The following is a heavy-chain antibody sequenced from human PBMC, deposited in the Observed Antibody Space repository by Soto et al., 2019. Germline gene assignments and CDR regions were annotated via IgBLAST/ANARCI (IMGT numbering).Heavy chain of an antibody. CDR2: IYYDGST. D-gene: IGHD3-16*01. V-gene: IGHV4-30-4*01. CDR1: GGSISSGDSY. J-gene: IGHJ6*02. CDR3: AREGAASHTYYYGTDV. Sequence: SETLSLTCTVSGGSISSGDSYWSWIRQPPGKGLEWIGYIYYDGSTYYNPSLKSRVTISVDTSKNQFSLKLNSMTAADTAVYYCAREGAASHTYYYGTDVWGQGTTVTVSS.